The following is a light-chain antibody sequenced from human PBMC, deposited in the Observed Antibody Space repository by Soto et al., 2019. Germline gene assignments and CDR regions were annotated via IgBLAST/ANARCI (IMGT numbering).Light chain of an antibody. CDR1: QSVSKY. J-gene: IGKJ1*01. V-gene: IGKV1-39*01. CDR3: QQTYTSPGT. CDR2: AAS. Sequence: DIQMTQSPSSLSASVGDRITINCRASQSVSKYLNWYQHKLGKAPELLIYAASSLYSGVPSRFSGSGSGTYFHLTISNLQPEDSASYYCQQTYTSPGTFGQWTNVEIK.